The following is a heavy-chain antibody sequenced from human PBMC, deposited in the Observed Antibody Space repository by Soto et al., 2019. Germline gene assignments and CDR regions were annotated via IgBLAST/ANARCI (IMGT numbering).Heavy chain of an antibody. CDR3: AAEGDGLLWFGEFIMDV. D-gene: IGHD3-10*01. CDR2: INSDGSST. Sequence: EVQLVESGGGLVQPGGSLRLSCAASGFTFSSYWMHWVRQAPGKGLVWVSRINSDGSSTSYADSVKGRFTISRDNAKNTLYLQMNSLRAEDTAVYYCAAEGDGLLWFGEFIMDVWGKGTTVTVSS. CDR1: GFTFSSYW. J-gene: IGHJ6*03. V-gene: IGHV3-74*01.